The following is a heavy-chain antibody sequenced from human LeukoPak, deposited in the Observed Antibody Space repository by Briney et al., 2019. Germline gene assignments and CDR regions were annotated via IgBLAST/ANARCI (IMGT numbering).Heavy chain of an antibody. CDR2: ISSSSSYT. J-gene: IGHJ4*02. CDR3: AKDVVYVPRRGVAALGMGYFDY. D-gene: IGHD6-19*01. V-gene: IGHV3-11*05. Sequence: PGGFLRLSCAASGFTFSDYYMSWIRQAPGKGLEWVSYISSSSSYTNYADSVKGRFTISRNNSKNTLYLQMNSLRAEDTAVYYCAKDVVYVPRRGVAALGMGYFDYWGQGTLVTVSS. CDR1: GFTFSDYY.